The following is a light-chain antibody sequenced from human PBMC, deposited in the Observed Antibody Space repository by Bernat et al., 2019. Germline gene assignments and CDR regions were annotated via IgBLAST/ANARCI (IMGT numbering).Light chain of an antibody. Sequence: QSALTQPPSASGSPGQSVTISCTGTSSDVGGYNYVSWYQQHPDKVPKLIISEVSKRPSGVPDRFSGSKSGNTASLTVSGLQAEDEADYYCSSYAGSNNYVFGTGTKVTVL. CDR3: SSYAGSNNYV. CDR1: SSDVGGYNY. V-gene: IGLV2-8*01. CDR2: EVS. J-gene: IGLJ1*01.